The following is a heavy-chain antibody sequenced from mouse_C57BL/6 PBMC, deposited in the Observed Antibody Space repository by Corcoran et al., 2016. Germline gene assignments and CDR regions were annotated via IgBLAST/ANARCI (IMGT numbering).Heavy chain of an antibody. V-gene: IGHV1-76*01. CDR2: IYPGSGNT. D-gene: IGHD1-1*02. J-gene: IGHJ2*01. Sequence: QVQLKQSGAELVRPGASVKLYCKASGYTFTDYYINWVKQRPGQGLEWIARIYPGSGNTYYNEKFKGKATLTAEKSSSTAYMQLSSLTSEDSAVYFCARSGEGGYLDYWGQGTTLTVSS. CDR1: GYTFTDYY. CDR3: ARSGEGGYLDY.